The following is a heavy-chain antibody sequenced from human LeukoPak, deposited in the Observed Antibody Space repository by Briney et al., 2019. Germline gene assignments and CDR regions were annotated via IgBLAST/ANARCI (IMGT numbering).Heavy chain of an antibody. V-gene: IGHV3-23*01. CDR3: ANSFGFGVGDYKNY. Sequence: PGGSLRLSCAASGLTFSSYAMSWVRQAPGKGLEWVSAISGSGGSTYYADSVKGRFTISRDNSKNTLYLQMNSLRAEDTAVYYCANSFGFGVGDYKNYWGQGTLVTVSS. J-gene: IGHJ4*02. D-gene: IGHD3-10*01. CDR1: GLTFSSYA. CDR2: ISGSGGST.